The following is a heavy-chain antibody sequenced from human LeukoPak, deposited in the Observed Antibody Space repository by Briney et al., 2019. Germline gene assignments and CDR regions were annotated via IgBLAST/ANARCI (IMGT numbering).Heavy chain of an antibody. CDR1: GFTFSCCS. V-gene: IGHV3-21*01. CDR2: ISTSSTYI. Sequence: GGSLRLSCAGSGFTFSCCSMSWVRQAPGKGLEWVSSISTSSTYIYYADSVKGRFTISRDNAKNSLYLQMNSLRAEDTAVYYCAREEGADGTSGINSWGQGTLVIVSS. J-gene: IGHJ4*02. CDR3: AREEGADGTSGINS. D-gene: IGHD4-23*01.